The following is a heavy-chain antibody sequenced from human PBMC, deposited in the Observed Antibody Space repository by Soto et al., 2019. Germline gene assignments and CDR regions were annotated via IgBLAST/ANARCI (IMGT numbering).Heavy chain of an antibody. CDR1: GYTFTGYY. D-gene: IGHD2-8*01. V-gene: IGHV1-2*04. J-gene: IGHJ3*02. CDR2: INPNSGGT. Sequence: KQSRASVKVSCKASGYTFTGYYMHWVRQAPGQGLEWMGWINPNSGGTNDAQKFQGWVTMTRDTSISTAYMELSRLRSDDTAVYYCSIELRSRWYAFVISCPGTIVT. CDR3: SIELRSRWYAFVI.